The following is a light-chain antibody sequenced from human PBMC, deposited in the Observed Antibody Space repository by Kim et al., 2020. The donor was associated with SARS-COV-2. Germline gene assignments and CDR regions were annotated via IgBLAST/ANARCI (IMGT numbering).Light chain of an antibody. V-gene: IGLV3-1*01. CDR3: QAWDSSKGV. CDR2: QDS. CDR1: KLGDKY. J-gene: IGLJ1*01. Sequence: SVSPGQTDSITCSGDKLGDKYACWYQQKPGQSPVLVIYQDSKRPSGIPERFSGSNSGNTATLTISGTQAMDEADYYCQAWDSSKGVFGTGTKVTVL.